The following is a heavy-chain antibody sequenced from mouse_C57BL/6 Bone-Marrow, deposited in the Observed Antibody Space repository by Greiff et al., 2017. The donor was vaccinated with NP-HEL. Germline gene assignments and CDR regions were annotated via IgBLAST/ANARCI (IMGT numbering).Heavy chain of an antibody. V-gene: IGHV1-18*01. D-gene: IGHD1-1*01. CDR3: AKQKGSSYRWYFDV. Sequence: VQLQQSGPELVKPGASVKIPCKASGYTFTDYNMDWVKQSHGKSLEWIGDINPNNGGTIYNQKFKGKATLTVDKSSSTAYMGLRSLTSEDTAVYYCAKQKGSSYRWYFDVWGTGTTVTVSS. J-gene: IGHJ1*03. CDR2: INPNNGGT. CDR1: GYTFTDYN.